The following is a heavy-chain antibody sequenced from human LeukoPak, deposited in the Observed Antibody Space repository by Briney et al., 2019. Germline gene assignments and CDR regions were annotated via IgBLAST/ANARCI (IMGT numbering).Heavy chain of an antibody. CDR3: ARTLRKIAMIVVVIPFDY. CDR2: ISSSGSTI. Sequence: GGSLRLSCAASGFTFSSYEMNWVRQAPGKGLEWVAYISSSGSTIYYAHSVKGRFTISRDNAKNSLYLQMNSLRAEDTAVYYCARTLRKIAMIVVVIPFDYWGQGTLVTVSS. V-gene: IGHV3-48*03. D-gene: IGHD3-22*01. J-gene: IGHJ4*02. CDR1: GFTFSSYE.